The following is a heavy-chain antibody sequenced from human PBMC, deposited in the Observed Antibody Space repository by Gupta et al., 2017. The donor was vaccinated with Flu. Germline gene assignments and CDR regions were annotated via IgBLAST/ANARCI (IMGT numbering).Heavy chain of an antibody. J-gene: IGHJ6*02. D-gene: IGHD3-9*01. V-gene: IGHV3-11*05. Sequence: QVQLVESGGGLVKPGGSLRLSCVDSGFTFSDYHMSWIRQAPGKGLEWVSYINSSSSYTKYADSVKGRFTISRDNAKNSLYLQMNSLRAEDTAVYYCARWEDYDILTEGESYYYYYGLDVWGQGTTVTVSS. CDR1: GFTFSDYH. CDR3: ARWEDYDILTEGESYYYYYGLDV. CDR2: INSSSSYT.